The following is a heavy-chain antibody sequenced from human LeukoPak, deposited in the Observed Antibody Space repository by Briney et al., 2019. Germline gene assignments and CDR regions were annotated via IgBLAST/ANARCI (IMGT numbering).Heavy chain of an antibody. CDR1: GFTFVSYW. Sequence: GESLSLACAASGFTFVSYWMHWVRQAPGKGLVWVSRINGYGSSTAFADSVKGRLTISRDNAKNTLYLQMNSLRAEDTAVYYCARDAPGNTALDYWGQGTLVTVSS. CDR3: ARDAPGNTALDY. J-gene: IGHJ4*02. V-gene: IGHV3-74*01. D-gene: IGHD5-18*01. CDR2: INGYGSST.